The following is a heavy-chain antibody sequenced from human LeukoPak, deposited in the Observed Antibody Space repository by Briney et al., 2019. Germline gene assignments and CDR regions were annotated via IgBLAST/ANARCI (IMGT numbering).Heavy chain of an antibody. CDR3: ATVPGFGELLNWFDP. V-gene: IGHV3-11*04. J-gene: IGHJ5*02. CDR2: SNSSGSTI. D-gene: IGHD3-10*01. CDR1: GFTFSVSY. Sequence: GGSLRLSRAASGFTFSVSYMSWIRWSPGKGLEWFSYSNSSGSTIYYADSVKGRFTISRDNAKNSMYLQMNSLRAEDTAVYYCATVPGFGELLNWFDPWGQGTLVTVSS.